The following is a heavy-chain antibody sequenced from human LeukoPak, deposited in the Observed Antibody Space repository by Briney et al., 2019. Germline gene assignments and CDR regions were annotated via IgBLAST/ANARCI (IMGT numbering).Heavy chain of an antibody. J-gene: IGHJ4*02. D-gene: IGHD3-22*01. CDR2: IYSTGST. CDR1: SGSISSGDYY. CDR3: ARGGSSGVLPEKVDH. V-gene: IGHV4-30-4*01. Sequence: SQTLSLTCTVSSGSISSGDYYWTWIRQPPGKGLEWIGYIYSTGSTYYNPSLRSRVTMSIDTSKNQFSLKLTSMGAADAAVYYCARGGSSGVLPEKVDHWGQGALVTVSS.